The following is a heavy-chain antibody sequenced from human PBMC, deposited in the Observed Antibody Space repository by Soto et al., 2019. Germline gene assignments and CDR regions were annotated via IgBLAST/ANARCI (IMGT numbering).Heavy chain of an antibody. CDR1: GYTFTTYG. V-gene: IGHV1-18*01. J-gene: IGHJ5*02. Sequence: ASVKVSCKASGYTFTTYGISWVRQAPGQGLEWMGWINTHNGNTNYAQNLQGRVIMTADTSTSTAYMELRSLRSEDTAVYYCARSGYSGYDLSWGQGTLVTVSS. CDR3: ARSGYSGYDLS. D-gene: IGHD5-12*01. CDR2: INTHNGNT.